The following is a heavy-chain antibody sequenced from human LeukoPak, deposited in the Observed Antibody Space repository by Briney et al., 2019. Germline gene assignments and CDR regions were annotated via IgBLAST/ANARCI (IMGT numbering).Heavy chain of an antibody. D-gene: IGHD3-22*01. CDR1: GYTFTSYG. J-gene: IGHJ4*02. Sequence: ASVKVSCKASGYTFTSYGISWVRQAPGQGLEWMGWISAYNGNTNYAQKLQGRVTMTTDTSTSTAYMELRSLRSDDTAVYYGAKDLYYYDSSGYYGFDYWGEGALVIVSS. CDR3: AKDLYYYDSSGYYGFDY. CDR2: ISAYNGNT. V-gene: IGHV1-18*01.